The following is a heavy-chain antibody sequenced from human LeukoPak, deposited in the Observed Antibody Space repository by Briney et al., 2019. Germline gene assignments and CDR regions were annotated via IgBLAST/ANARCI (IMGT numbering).Heavy chain of an antibody. D-gene: IGHD2-2*01. CDR1: GYTFTGYY. CDR2: INPNSGGT. Sequence: GASVKVSCKASGYTFTGYYIHWVRQAPGQGLEWMGWINPNSGGTNYAQKFQGRVTMTRDTSIRTAYMELSRLRSDDTAVYYCARTHSIVVVPAAMTLFDPWGQGTLVTVSS. CDR3: ARTHSIVVVPAAMTLFDP. J-gene: IGHJ5*02. V-gene: IGHV1-2*02.